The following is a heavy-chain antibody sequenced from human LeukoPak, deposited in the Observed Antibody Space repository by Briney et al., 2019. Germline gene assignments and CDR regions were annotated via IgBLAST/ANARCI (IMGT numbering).Heavy chain of an antibody. Sequence: SGGSLRLSCAASGFTFSRNAMSWVRQVPGKGLEWVSAIEGSNDNTHYADSVKGRFTVSRDISKNTLYPQMNSLRAEDTALYYCAKDLLRWSFDYWGQGTLVTVSS. CDR3: AKDLLRWSFDY. J-gene: IGHJ4*02. V-gene: IGHV3-23*01. CDR1: GFTFSRNA. CDR2: IEGSNDNT. D-gene: IGHD2-15*01.